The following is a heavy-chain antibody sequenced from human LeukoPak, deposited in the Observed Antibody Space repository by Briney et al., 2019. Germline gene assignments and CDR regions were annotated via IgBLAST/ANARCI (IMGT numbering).Heavy chain of an antibody. CDR2: IKEDGSEK. J-gene: IGHJ4*02. D-gene: IGHD1-14*01. V-gene: IGHV3-7*01. Sequence: GGSLRLSCAASGFTFSSYGIHWVRQAPGKGLEWVANIKEDGSEKYYVEYVKGRFTISRDNAKNSLYLQMNSLRAEDTGVYYCARVRRGYYFDYWGQGTLVTVSS. CDR3: ARVRRGYYFDY. CDR1: GFTFSSYG.